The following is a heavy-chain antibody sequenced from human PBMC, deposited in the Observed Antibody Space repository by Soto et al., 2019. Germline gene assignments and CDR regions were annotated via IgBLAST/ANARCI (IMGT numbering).Heavy chain of an antibody. D-gene: IGHD3-10*01. CDR3: ATLARGGPVTLPLDA. Sequence: GGSLRLSCAASGFTFSSYTINWVLLCPCKGLEFVSSISTRSSLIYYADSVRGRFTFSRDNAKNSAYLQMNSLRADDTAVYYCATLARGGPVTLPLDAWGQGTLVTVSS. V-gene: IGHV3-21*01. J-gene: IGHJ5*02. CDR1: GFTFSSYT. CDR2: ISTRSSLI.